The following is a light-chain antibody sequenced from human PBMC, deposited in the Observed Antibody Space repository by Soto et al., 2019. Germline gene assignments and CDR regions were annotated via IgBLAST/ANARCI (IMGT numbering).Light chain of an antibody. CDR2: GAS. CDR3: QQRSNWPPRA. J-gene: IGKJ5*01. Sequence: EIVLTQSPGTMTLSPGESANLSCRPSQSVSSRYLAWYQQKPGQAPRLLSYGASSRANGIPDRFSGSGSGTDLALTISRREPEGFAVYYCQQRSNWPPRACGQGTRLEI. V-gene: IGKV3D-20*02. CDR1: QSVSSRY.